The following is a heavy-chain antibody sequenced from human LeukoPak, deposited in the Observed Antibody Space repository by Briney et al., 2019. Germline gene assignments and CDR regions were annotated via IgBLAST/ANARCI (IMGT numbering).Heavy chain of an antibody. J-gene: IGHJ5*02. CDR2: IRSKAYGGTT. D-gene: IGHD5-12*01. CDR1: GFTFGDYA. CDR3: TRSGYSGYDRPRA. Sequence: GGSLRLSCTASGFTFGDYAMSWVRQAPGKGLEWVGFIRSKAYGGTTEYAASVEGRFTISRDDSKSIAYLQMNSLKTEDTAVYYCTRSGYSGYDRPRAWGQGTLVTVSS. V-gene: IGHV3-49*04.